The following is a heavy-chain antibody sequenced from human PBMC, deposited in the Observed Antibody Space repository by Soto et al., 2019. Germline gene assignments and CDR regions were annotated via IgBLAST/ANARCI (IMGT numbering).Heavy chain of an antibody. Sequence: LSLTCTVSGGSVSSGISYWSWIRQSPGKALEWIAYIYYSGSTNYNPSLNSRVTISVDTSKNQFSLKLSSVTAADTAPYYCARRLERGRSFDCWGQGTMVTVSS. D-gene: IGHD1-1*01. CDR3: ARRLERGRSFDC. V-gene: IGHV4-61*01. CDR1: GGSVSSGISY. CDR2: IYYSGST. J-gene: IGHJ4*02.